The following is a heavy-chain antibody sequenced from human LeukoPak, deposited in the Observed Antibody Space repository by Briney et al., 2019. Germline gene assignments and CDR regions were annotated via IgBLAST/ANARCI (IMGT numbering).Heavy chain of an antibody. J-gene: IGHJ4*02. V-gene: IGHV3-30-3*01. CDR3: AKDRGPVRQLLA. CDR2: ISYDGSNK. CDR1: GFTFSNYA. Sequence: RTGGSLRLSCAVSGFTFSNYAMHWVRQAPGKGLEWVAVISYDGSNKYYTDSVKGRFTISRDNSKNTLYLQMNSLRAEDTAVYYCAKDRGPVRQLLAWGQGTLVTVSS. D-gene: IGHD6-13*01.